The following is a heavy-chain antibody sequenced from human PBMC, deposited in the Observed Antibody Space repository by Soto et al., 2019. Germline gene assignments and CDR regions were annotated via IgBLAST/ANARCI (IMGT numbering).Heavy chain of an antibody. V-gene: IGHV3-21*01. CDR3: ARVATMIVVDSYYFDY. CDR2: ISSSSSYI. CDR1: GFAXSSYS. J-gene: IGHJ4*02. D-gene: IGHD3-22*01. Sequence: PGGSLRLSCAASGFAXSSYSMNWVRQAPGKGLEWVSSISSSSSYIYYADSVKGRFTISRDNAKNSLYLQMNSLRAEDTAVYYCARVATMIVVDSYYFDYWGQGTLVTVSS.